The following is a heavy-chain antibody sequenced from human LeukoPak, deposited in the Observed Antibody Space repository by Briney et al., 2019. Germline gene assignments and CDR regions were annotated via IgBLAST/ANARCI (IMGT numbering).Heavy chain of an antibody. J-gene: IGHJ3*02. D-gene: IGHD3-22*01. CDR2: INHSGST. CDR3: AREDYYDSSGQAGDAFDI. CDR1: GGSFSGYY. V-gene: IGHV4-34*01. Sequence: PSETLSLTCAVYGGSFSGYYWSWIRQPPGKGLEWIGEINHSGSTNYNPPLKSRVTISVDTSKNQFSLKLSSVTAADTAVYYCAREDYYDSSGQAGDAFDIWGQGTMVTVSS.